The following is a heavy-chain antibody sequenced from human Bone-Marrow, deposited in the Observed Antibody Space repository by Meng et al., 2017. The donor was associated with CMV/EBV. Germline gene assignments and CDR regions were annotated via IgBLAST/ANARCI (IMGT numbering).Heavy chain of an antibody. Sequence: LPLPKSGPGLVKPSETLSLTCTVSGGSISSSSYYWGWIRQPPGKGLEWIGSIYYSGSTYYNPSLKSRVTISVDTSKNQFSLKLSSVTAADTAVYYCARDRIAAAGTGFLTDYWGQGTLVTVSS. D-gene: IGHD6-13*01. CDR3: ARDRIAAAGTGFLTDY. CDR2: IYYSGST. V-gene: IGHV4-39*07. J-gene: IGHJ4*02. CDR1: GGSISSSSYY.